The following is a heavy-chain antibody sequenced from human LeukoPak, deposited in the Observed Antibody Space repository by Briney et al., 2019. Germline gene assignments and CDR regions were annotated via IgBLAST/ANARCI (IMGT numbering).Heavy chain of an antibody. CDR3: AGESITMVRGVQPLYY. CDR2: ISGSGGST. J-gene: IGHJ4*02. Sequence: GGSLRLSCAASGFTFKNYAMNWVRQALGEGLEWGSAISGSGGSTYYADSVKGRFTISRDNSKNTLYLQMNSLRAEDTAVYYCAGESITMVRGVQPLYYWGQGTLVTVSS. V-gene: IGHV3-23*01. CDR1: GFTFKNYA. D-gene: IGHD3-10*01.